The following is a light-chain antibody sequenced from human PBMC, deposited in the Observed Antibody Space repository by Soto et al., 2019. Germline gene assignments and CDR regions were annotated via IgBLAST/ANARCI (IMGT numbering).Light chain of an antibody. J-gene: IGKJ4*01. CDR1: QSIRSN. V-gene: IGKV3D-15*01. CDR2: GAS. CDR3: QQYNNWPPLT. Sequence: EIVMTQSPATLSVSPGGRATLSCRASQSIRSNLAWYRQKPGQAPRLLIYGASTRAIGIPARFSGSGSGTEFTLTISSLQSEDSAVYYCQQYNNWPPLTFGGGTKVEIK.